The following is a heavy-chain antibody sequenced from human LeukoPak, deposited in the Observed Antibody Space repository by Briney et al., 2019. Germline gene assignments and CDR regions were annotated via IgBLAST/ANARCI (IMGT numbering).Heavy chain of an antibody. CDR3: ARQNDFRLDY. Sequence: GESLKISCKGSGYTFSSYWIGWVRQMPGKGLEWMGIIYPGDSDTRYSPSLQGQVTISVDTSIGTAYLQWSSLKASDTAIYYCARQNDFRLDYWGQGALVTVSS. D-gene: IGHD3-3*01. J-gene: IGHJ4*02. V-gene: IGHV5-51*01. CDR2: IYPGDSDT. CDR1: GYTFSSYW.